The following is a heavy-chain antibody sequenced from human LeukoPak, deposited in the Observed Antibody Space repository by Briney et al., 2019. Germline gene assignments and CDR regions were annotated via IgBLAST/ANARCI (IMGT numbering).Heavy chain of an antibody. J-gene: IGHJ4*02. CDR1: GFTFSSYA. D-gene: IGHD3-10*01. Sequence: GGSLRLSCAASGFTFSSYATHWVRQAPGKGLEWVAVISYDGSNKYYADSVKGRFTISRDNSKNTLYLQMNSLRAEDTAVYYCARDQDYYGGFDYWGQGTLVTVSS. V-gene: IGHV3-30*04. CDR3: ARDQDYYGGFDY. CDR2: ISYDGSNK.